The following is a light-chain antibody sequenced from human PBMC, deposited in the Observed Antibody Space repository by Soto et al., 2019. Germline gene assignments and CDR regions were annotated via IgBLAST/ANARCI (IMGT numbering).Light chain of an antibody. CDR3: AAWDASLSGPNWI. CDR2: TSD. J-gene: IGLJ3*02. Sequence: QSVLTQPPSASGTPGQRVTISCSGSSSNIGTNYIYWYQHLPGVAPKLLIYTSDQRPSGVPDRFSGSKSGTSASLAISGLRSEDEAYYYCAAWDASLSGPNWIFGGGTKVTVL. V-gene: IGLV1-47*01. CDR1: SSNIGTNY.